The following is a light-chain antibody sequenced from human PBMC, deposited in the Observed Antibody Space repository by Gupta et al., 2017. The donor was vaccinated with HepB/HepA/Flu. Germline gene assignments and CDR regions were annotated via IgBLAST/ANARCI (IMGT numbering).Light chain of an antibody. V-gene: IGKV1-39*01. J-gene: IGKJ1*01. Sequence: DIQMTQSPSSLSASVGDRVTITCRASQNIDNFLNWYQQKPGKAPNLLIHAASSLHSGVPSRFSGSGSGTDFTLTISSLQPEDSATFYCQQTDTSPRTFGQGTKVEIQ. CDR3: QQTDTSPRT. CDR2: AAS. CDR1: QNIDNF.